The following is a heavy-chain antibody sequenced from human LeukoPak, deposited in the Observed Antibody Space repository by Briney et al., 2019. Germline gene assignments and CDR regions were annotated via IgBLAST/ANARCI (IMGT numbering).Heavy chain of an antibody. CDR1: GGSISSYY. Sequence: PSETLSLTCTVSGGSISSYYWSWIRQPAGKGLEWIGRIYTSGSTNYSPSLKSRVTMPVDTSKNQFSLKLSSVTAADTAVYYCARGSMGSYYNANDAFDIWGQGTMVTVSS. J-gene: IGHJ3*02. CDR2: IYTSGST. V-gene: IGHV4-4*07. CDR3: ARGSMGSYYNANDAFDI. D-gene: IGHD3-10*01.